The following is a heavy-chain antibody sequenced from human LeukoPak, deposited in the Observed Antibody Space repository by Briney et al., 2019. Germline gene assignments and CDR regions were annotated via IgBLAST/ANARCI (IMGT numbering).Heavy chain of an antibody. CDR1: GFDFENYG. Sequence: GWSLRLSCSMSGFDFENYGMHWFRQRPGKGLEWVSSITWNTGNLGYGDSVEGRFTVSRDNARNSVYLQMNSLRPEDTAVHYCAKGGGIWGTAGYWGQGTLVTVSS. CDR3: AKGGGIWGTAGY. D-gene: IGHD3-16*01. V-gene: IGHV3-9*01. J-gene: IGHJ4*02. CDR2: ITWNTGNL.